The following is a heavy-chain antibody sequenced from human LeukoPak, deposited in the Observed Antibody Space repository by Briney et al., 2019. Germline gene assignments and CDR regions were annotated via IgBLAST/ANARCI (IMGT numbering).Heavy chain of an antibody. J-gene: IGHJ3*02. CDR1: GFTFSSYA. D-gene: IGHD6-6*01. Sequence: GGSLRLSCAASGFTFSSYAMSWVRQAPGKGLEWVSGISGSGDSTYYADSVKGRFTISRDNSKNTLYLQMNSLRAEDTAVYYCAREYSSSSGKAFDIWGQGTLVTVSS. CDR2: ISGSGDST. CDR3: AREYSSSSGKAFDI. V-gene: IGHV3-23*01.